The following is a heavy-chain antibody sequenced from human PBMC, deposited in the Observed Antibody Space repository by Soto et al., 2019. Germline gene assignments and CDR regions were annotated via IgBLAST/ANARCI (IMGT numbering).Heavy chain of an antibody. Sequence: DVQLLESGGGLVQPAGSLRLSCAASGFTFSSYAMGCVRQGPGKGLEWVAVVSIGGSTHYADSVRGRFTISRDNSKNTLSLQMNSLTAEDPAVYFCAKRRGAGGHFDYWGQGALVTVSS. CDR3: AKRRGAGGHFDY. J-gene: IGHJ4*02. V-gene: IGHV3-23*01. CDR1: GFTFSSYA. D-gene: IGHD2-15*01. CDR2: VSIGGST.